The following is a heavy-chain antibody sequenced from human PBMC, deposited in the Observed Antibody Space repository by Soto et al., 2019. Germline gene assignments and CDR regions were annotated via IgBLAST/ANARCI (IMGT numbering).Heavy chain of an antibody. Sequence: GGSLRLSCAASGFSFSSHAITWVRQAPGKGLEWVSGLSGSGGSTFYADSVKGRFTISRDNSKNTLYLHMNSLRAEDTAVYYCARRPWGSGWYYFDHWGQGTLVTVSS. CDR3: ARRPWGSGWYYFDH. CDR1: GFSFSSHA. V-gene: IGHV3-23*01. CDR2: LSGSGGST. D-gene: IGHD6-19*01. J-gene: IGHJ4*02.